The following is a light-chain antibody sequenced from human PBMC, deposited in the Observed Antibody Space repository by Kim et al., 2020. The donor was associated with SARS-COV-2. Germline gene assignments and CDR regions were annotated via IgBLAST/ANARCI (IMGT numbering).Light chain of an antibody. CDR3: QQRRSWLRT. Sequence: LEPGERASLACRGSEGVKNDLAWYQRRPGQALRVVSYDASSRASGIPGRIGGRGSVTDFTLTIGSLEPEDFAVYYCQQRRSWLRTFGQGTKVDIK. CDR1: EGVKND. J-gene: IGKJ1*01. CDR2: DAS. V-gene: IGKV3-11*01.